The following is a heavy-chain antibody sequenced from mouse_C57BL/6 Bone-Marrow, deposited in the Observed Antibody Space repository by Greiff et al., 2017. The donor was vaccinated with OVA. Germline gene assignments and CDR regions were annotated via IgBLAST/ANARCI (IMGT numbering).Heavy chain of an antibody. CDR3: TRSGTVVATDYFDY. Sequence: EVQRVESGTVLARPGASVKMSCKTSGYTFTSYWMHWVKQRPGQGLEWIGAIYPGNSDTSYNQKFKGKAKLTAVTSASTAYMELSSLTNEDSAVYYCTRSGTVVATDYFDYWGQGTTLTVSS. D-gene: IGHD1-1*01. V-gene: IGHV1-5*01. J-gene: IGHJ2*01. CDR1: GYTFTSYW. CDR2: IYPGNSDT.